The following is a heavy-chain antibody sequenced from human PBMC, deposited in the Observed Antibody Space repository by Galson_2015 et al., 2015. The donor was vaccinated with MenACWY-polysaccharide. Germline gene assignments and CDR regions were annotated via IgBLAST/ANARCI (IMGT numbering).Heavy chain of an antibody. J-gene: IGHJ4*02. CDR1: GGSINAYY. CDR3: ARVTSVIRGVISN. Sequence: LSLTCTVSGGSINAYYLGWIRQPPGKGLEWIGYIYNSGTTNYDPSLESRVTISVDTSKNQFSLKLNSVTAADTAVYYCARVTSVIRGVISNWGQGTLVTVSS. V-gene: IGHV4-59*01. D-gene: IGHD3-10*01. CDR2: IYNSGTT.